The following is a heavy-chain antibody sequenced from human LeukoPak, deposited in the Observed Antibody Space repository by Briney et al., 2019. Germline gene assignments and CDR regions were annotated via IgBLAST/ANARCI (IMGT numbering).Heavy chain of an antibody. D-gene: IGHD6-19*01. V-gene: IGHV3-20*04. Sequence: GGSLRLSCAASGFTFDDYGMSWVRQAPGKGLEWVSGINWNGGSTGYADSVKGRFTISRDNAKNSLYLQMNSLRAEDTAVYYCARAYSSGWEGAFDIWGQGTMVTVSS. J-gene: IGHJ3*02. CDR2: INWNGGST. CDR3: ARAYSSGWEGAFDI. CDR1: GFTFDDYG.